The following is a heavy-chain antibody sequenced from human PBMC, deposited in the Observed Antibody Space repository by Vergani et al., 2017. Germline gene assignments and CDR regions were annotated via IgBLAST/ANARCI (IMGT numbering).Heavy chain of an antibody. D-gene: IGHD4-17*01. Sequence: QVQLVQSGAEVKKPGSSVKVSCKASGGTFSSYAISWVRQAPGQGLEWMGRIIPIRGIANYAQKFQGRVTITADKSTSTAYMELSSLRSEDTAVYYCARMGSAPTVTTGGFIDYWGQGTLVTVSS. V-gene: IGHV1-69*04. J-gene: IGHJ4*02. CDR2: IIPIRGIA. CDR3: ARMGSAPTVTTGGFIDY. CDR1: GGTFSSYA.